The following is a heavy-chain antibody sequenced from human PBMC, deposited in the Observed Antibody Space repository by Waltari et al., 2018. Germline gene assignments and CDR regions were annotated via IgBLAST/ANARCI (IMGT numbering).Heavy chain of an antibody. Sequence: EVQLVESGGGLVQPGGSLRLSCAASGFTFSSYAMSWVRQAPGKGLEWVSAISGSGGSTYFEDSGKGRFTISRDNSKNTLYLQMNSLRAEDTAVYYCAKHWGVVVAATYYFDYWGQGTLVTVSS. CDR2: ISGSGGST. CDR3: AKHWGVVVAATYYFDY. J-gene: IGHJ4*02. CDR1: GFTFSSYA. V-gene: IGHV3-23*04. D-gene: IGHD2-15*01.